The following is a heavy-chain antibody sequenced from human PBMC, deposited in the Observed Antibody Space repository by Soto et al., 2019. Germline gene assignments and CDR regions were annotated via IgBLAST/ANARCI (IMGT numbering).Heavy chain of an antibody. Sequence: SETLSLTCTVSGGSISSGGYYWSWIRQHPGKGLEWIGYIYYSGSTYYNPSLKSRVTISVDTSKNQFSLKLSSVTAADTAVYYCVASTYYDFWSGFDPYFDYWGQGTLVTVSS. CDR2: IYYSGST. V-gene: IGHV4-31*03. CDR1: GGSISSGGYY. J-gene: IGHJ4*02. D-gene: IGHD3-3*01. CDR3: VASTYYDFWSGFDPYFDY.